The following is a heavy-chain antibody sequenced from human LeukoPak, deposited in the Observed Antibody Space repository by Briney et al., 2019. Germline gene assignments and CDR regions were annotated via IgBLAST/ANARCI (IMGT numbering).Heavy chain of an antibody. V-gene: IGHV4-59*01. CDR2: IYYSGST. J-gene: IGHJ4*02. Sequence: SETLSLTCTVSGGSISSYYWSWIRQPPGKGLEWIGYIYYSGSTNYNPSLKSRVTISVDTSKNQFSLKLSSVTAADTAVYYCARNAIAVAGCFDYWGQGTLVTVSS. CDR3: ARNAIAVAGCFDY. CDR1: GGSISSYY. D-gene: IGHD6-19*01.